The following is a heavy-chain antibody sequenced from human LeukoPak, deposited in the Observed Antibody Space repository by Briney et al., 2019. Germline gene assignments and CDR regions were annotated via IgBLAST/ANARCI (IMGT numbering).Heavy chain of an antibody. CDR2: IYYSGST. D-gene: IGHD6-6*01. CDR1: GGSISSYY. V-gene: IGHV4-59*01. CDR3: ARDSRWDCSSFDC. Sequence: KASETLSLTCTVSGGSISSYYWSWIRQPPGKGLEWIGYIYYSGSTNYNPSLKSRVTISVDTSKNQFSLNLSSVTAADTAVYYCARDSRWDCSSFDCWGQGTLVTVSS. J-gene: IGHJ4*02.